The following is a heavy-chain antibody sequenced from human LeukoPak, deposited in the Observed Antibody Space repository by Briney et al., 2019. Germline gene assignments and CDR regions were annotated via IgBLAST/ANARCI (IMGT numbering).Heavy chain of an antibody. Sequence: PGGSLRLSCAASGFTFSSYGMHWVRQAPGKGLEWVAVISYDGSNKYYADSVKGRFTISRDNSKNTLYLQTNSLRAEDTAVYYCVSSDYWGQGTLVTVSS. CDR3: VSSDY. CDR1: GFTFSSYG. V-gene: IGHV3-30*03. J-gene: IGHJ4*02. CDR2: ISYDGSNK.